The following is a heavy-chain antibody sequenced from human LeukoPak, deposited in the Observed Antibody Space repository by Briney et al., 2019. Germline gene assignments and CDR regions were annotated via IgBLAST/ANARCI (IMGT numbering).Heavy chain of an antibody. CDR1: GGSISSYY. CDR2: IYASGST. CDR3: ARDPSTYYDSSGYSGH. J-gene: IGHJ4*02. V-gene: IGHV4-4*07. D-gene: IGHD3-22*01. Sequence: SETLSLTCTVSGGSISSYYWSWIRQPAGKGLEWIGRIYASGSTNYNPSLKSRVTMSVDTSKNQFSLKLSSVTAADTAVYYCARDPSTYYDSSGYSGHWGQGTLVTVSS.